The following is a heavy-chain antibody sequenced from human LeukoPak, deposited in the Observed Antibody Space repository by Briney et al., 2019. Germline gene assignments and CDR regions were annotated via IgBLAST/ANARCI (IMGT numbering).Heavy chain of an antibody. CDR3: ARDRPGSGWYYFDS. V-gene: IGHV3-48*04. CDR1: GFTFSSYS. CDR2: ITSSSSTI. Sequence: PGGSLRLSCAASGFTFSSYSMNWVRQAPGKGLEWVSFITSSSSTIHYVDSVKGRFTISRDNAKNSLYLQMNSLRAEDTAVYYCARDRPGSGWYYFDSWGQGTLGTVSS. J-gene: IGHJ4*02. D-gene: IGHD6-19*01.